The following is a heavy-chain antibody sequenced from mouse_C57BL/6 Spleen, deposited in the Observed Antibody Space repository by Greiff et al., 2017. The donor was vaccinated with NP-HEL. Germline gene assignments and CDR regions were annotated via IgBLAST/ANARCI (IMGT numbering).Heavy chain of an antibody. J-gene: IGHJ3*01. V-gene: IGHV7-3*01. CDR3: ARSSYYYGSSSWFAY. D-gene: IGHD1-1*01. CDR2: IRNKANGYTT. CDR1: GFTFTDYY. Sequence: EVKLMESGGGLVQPGGSLSLSCAASGFTFTDYYMSWVRQPPGKALEWLGFIRNKANGYTTEYSASVKGRFTISRDNSQSILYLQMNALRAEDSATYYCARSSYYYGSSSWFAYWGQGTLVTVSA.